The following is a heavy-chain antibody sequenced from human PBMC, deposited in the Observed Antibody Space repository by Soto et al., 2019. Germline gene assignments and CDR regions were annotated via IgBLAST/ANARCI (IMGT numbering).Heavy chain of an antibody. CDR1: GFSISDYW. CDR3: SRLQPDTNYRPFDY. V-gene: IGHV3-7*01. CDR2: IKPDGNEK. J-gene: IGHJ4*02. Sequence: GGSLRLSCEASGFSISDYWMSWVRQGPGKGLEWVANIKPDGNEKHYVDSVKGRFIISRDNVEKSVYLQMNSLRDEDTAVYYCSRLQPDTNYRPFDYRAQGTVVTVSS. D-gene: IGHD2-8*01.